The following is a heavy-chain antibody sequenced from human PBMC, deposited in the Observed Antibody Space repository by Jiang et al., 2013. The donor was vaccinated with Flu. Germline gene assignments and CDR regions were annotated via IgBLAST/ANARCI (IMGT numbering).Heavy chain of an antibody. J-gene: IGHJ6*02. D-gene: IGHD6-13*01. Sequence: GSISSSNWWSWVRQPPGKGLEWIGEIYHSGSTNYNPSLKSRVTISVDKSKNQFSLKLSSVTAADTAVYYCARDTNREDAAAGTYYYYGMDVWGQGTTVTVSS. V-gene: IGHV4-4*02. CDR2: IYHSGST. CDR3: ARDTNREDAAAGTYYYYGMDV. CDR1: GSISSSNW.